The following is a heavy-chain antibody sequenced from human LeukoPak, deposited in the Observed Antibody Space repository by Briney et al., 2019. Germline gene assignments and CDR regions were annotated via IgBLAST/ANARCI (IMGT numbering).Heavy chain of an antibody. Sequence: PGGSLRLSCAASGFTFSSYWMSWVRQAPGKGLEWVANIKEDGSEKYYVDSVRGRFTISRDNAKNSLYLYMNSLRAEDTAVYYCAKDGPSGTHFRNAFDIWGQGTMVTVSS. CDR2: IKEDGSEK. V-gene: IGHV3-7*01. CDR1: GFTFSSYW. CDR3: AKDGPSGTHFRNAFDI. D-gene: IGHD1-26*01. J-gene: IGHJ3*02.